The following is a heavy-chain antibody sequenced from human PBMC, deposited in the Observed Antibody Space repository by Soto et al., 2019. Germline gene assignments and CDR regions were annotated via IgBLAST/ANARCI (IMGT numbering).Heavy chain of an antibody. CDR2: ISSCSSYI. Sequence: GGSLRLSCAASGFTFSSYSMNWVRQAPGKGLEWVSSISSCSSYIFYADSLKGRFTISRDNAKNSLYLQMNSLRAEDTAVYYCARDQDHDITHYDYFLVSYRTPDGFDLWCQGIMV. CDR3: ARDQDHDITHYDYFLVSYRTPDGFDL. V-gene: IGHV3-21*04. J-gene: IGHJ3*01. CDR1: GFTFSSYS. D-gene: IGHD3-16*02.